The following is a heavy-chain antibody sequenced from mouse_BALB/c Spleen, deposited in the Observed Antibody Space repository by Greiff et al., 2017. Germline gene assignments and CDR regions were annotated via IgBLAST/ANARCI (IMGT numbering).Heavy chain of an antibody. CDR2: IYPGDGDT. Sequence: VQLQQSGAELARPGASVKLSCKASGYTFTSYWMQWVKQRPGQGLEWIGAIYPGDGDTRYTQKFKGKATLTADKSSSTAYMQLSSLASEDSAVYYCARADYRYEGDYWGQGTTLTVSS. CDR1: GYTFTSYW. V-gene: IGHV1-87*01. D-gene: IGHD2-14*01. CDR3: ARADYRYEGDY. J-gene: IGHJ2*01.